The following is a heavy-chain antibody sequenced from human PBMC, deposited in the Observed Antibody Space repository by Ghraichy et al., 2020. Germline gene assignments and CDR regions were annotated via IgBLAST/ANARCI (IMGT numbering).Heavy chain of an antibody. CDR1: GGSISSGGYY. CDR2: IYYSGST. CDR3: ARHTAMVHFDY. D-gene: IGHD5-18*01. Sequence: SETLSLTCTVSGGSISSGGYYWSWIRQHPGKGLEWIGYIYYSGSTYYNPSLKSRVTISVDTSKNQFSLKLSSVTAADTAVYYCARHTAMVHFDYWGQGTLVTVSS. J-gene: IGHJ4*02. V-gene: IGHV4-31*03.